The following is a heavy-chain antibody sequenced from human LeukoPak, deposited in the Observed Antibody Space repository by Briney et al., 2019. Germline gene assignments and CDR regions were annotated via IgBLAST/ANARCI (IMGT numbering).Heavy chain of an antibody. Sequence: GGSLRLSCAASGFTFSSYSMNWVRQAPGKGLEWVSPISSSSSYIYYADSVKGRFTISRDNAKNSLYLQMNSLRAEDTAVYYCARDQYYGSGSLYYFDYWGQGTLVTVSS. CDR2: ISSSSSYI. J-gene: IGHJ4*02. D-gene: IGHD3-10*01. CDR1: GFTFSSYS. CDR3: ARDQYYGSGSLYYFDY. V-gene: IGHV3-21*01.